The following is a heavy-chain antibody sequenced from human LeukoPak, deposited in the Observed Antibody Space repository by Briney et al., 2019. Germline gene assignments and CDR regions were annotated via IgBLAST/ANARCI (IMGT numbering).Heavy chain of an antibody. J-gene: IGHJ1*01. V-gene: IGHV3-23*01. CDR3: AKDDDWGRYKH. CDR2: ISGSGGST. Sequence: GGSLRLSCAASGFPFSSYAMSWVRQAPGKGLEWVSAISGSGGSTYYTDSVRGRFTISRDNFKNTLSLQVNSLRAEDTAMYYCAKDDDWGRYKHWGQGTLVTVSS. D-gene: IGHD3-16*01. CDR1: GFPFSSYA.